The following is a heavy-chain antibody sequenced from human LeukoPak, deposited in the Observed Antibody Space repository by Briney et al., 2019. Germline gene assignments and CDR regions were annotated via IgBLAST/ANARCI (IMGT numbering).Heavy chain of an antibody. Sequence: PGGSLRLSCAASGFTFSSYGMHWVRQAPGKGLEWVSSISSSTNYIYYADSVKGRFTISRDNAKNSLYLQMNSLRAEDTAVYYCARGSLRQQLWPGESWGHGTLVTVSS. J-gene: IGHJ5*01. V-gene: IGHV3-21*01. CDR3: ARGSLRQQLWPGES. CDR2: ISSSTNYI. D-gene: IGHD6-13*01. CDR1: GFTFSSYG.